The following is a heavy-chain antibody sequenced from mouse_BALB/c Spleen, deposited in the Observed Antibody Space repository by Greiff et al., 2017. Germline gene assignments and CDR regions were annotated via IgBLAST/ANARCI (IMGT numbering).Heavy chain of an antibody. V-gene: IGHV5-12-1*01. CDR1: GFAFSSYD. D-gene: IGHD1-2*01. Sequence: DVMLVESGGGLVKPGGSLKLSCAASGFAFSSYDMSWVRQTPEKRLEWVAYISSGGGSTYYPDTVKGRFTISRDNAKNTLYLQMSSLKSEDTAMYYCARHQRLPWFAYWGQGTLVTVSA. CDR2: ISSGGGST. J-gene: IGHJ3*01. CDR3: ARHQRLPWFAY.